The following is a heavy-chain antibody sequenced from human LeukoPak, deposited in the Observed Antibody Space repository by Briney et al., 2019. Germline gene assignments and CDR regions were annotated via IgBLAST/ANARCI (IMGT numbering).Heavy chain of an antibody. CDR2: ISSSSSNI. J-gene: IGHJ4*02. Sequence: PGGSLRLSCAASGFTFSSYSMNWVRQAPGKGVEWVSYISSSSSNIYYADSVKGRFTISRDNAKNSLYLQMNSLRDDDTAVYYCAKVGYGDPFDYWGQGTLVTVSS. D-gene: IGHD4-17*01. V-gene: IGHV3-48*02. CDR1: GFTFSSYS. CDR3: AKVGYGDPFDY.